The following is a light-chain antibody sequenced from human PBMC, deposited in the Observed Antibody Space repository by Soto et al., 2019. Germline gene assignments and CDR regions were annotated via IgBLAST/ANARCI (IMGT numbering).Light chain of an antibody. J-gene: IGKJ1*01. CDR2: DAS. CDR3: QQSYSSPRT. CDR1: QSVRSF. V-gene: IGKV3-11*01. Sequence: DIVLTQSPATLSLSPGERATLSCRASQSVRSFLAWYQQKPGQAPRLLIFDASNRATGIPARFRGSGSGTDFTLTISSLEPEDFATYYCQQSYSSPRTFGQGTKVDIK.